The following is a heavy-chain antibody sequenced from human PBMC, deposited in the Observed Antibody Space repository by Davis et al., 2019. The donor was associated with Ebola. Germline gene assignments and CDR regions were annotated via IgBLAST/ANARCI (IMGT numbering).Heavy chain of an antibody. CDR3: AKSKAVADVDY. CDR1: GFTFSSYA. J-gene: IGHJ4*02. CDR2: ISYDGSNK. D-gene: IGHD6-19*01. Sequence: PGGSLRLSCAASGFTFSSYAMHWVRQAPGKGLEWVAVISYDGSNKYYADSVKGRFTISRDNSKNTLYLQMNSLRAEDTAVYYCAKSKAVADVDYWGQGTLVTVSS. V-gene: IGHV3-30*18.